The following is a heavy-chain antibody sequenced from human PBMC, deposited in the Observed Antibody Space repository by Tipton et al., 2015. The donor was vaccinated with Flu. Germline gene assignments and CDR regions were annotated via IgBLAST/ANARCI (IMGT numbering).Heavy chain of an antibody. CDR2: IGVLNGNT. CDR3: ARGKVDTAVQRYFDL. CDR1: GYTFKTYA. J-gene: IGHJ2*01. D-gene: IGHD5-18*01. V-gene: IGHV1-18*01. Sequence: QVQLVQSGAEVKKPGASVNISCKASGYTFKTYAISWVRQAPGQGLEWLGWIGVLNGNTKYAERVQGRVTMTTDTSTSTAYMELRGLRTDDTAMYYCARGKVDTAVQRYFDLWGRGTPVTVSS.